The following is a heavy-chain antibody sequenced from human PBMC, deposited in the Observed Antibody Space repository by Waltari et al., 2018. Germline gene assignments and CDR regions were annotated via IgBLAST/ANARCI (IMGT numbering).Heavy chain of an antibody. J-gene: IGHJ4*02. Sequence: QVQLQESGPGLVKPSETLSLTCPVSGGSISSYYWSWIRQPPGKGLEWIGYIYYSGSTNYNPSLKSRVTISVDTSKNQFSLKLSSVTAADTAVYYCARGPYDYIWGSYRSPGYFDYWGQGTLVTVSS. CDR2: IYYSGST. D-gene: IGHD3-16*02. CDR3: ARGPYDYIWGSYRSPGYFDY. CDR1: GGSISSYY. V-gene: IGHV4-59*01.